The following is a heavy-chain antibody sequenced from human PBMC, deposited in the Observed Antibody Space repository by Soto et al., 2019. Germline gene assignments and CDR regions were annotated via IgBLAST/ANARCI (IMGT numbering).Heavy chain of an antibody. CDR1: GFSFTHYR. D-gene: IGHD1-7*01. J-gene: IGHJ4*02. Sequence: EVRLVESGGGQVHPGGSLRLSCAASGFSFTHYRIHWVRQVPGKGLEWVCRVNADGSSTNYAGFAKGRFTISRDKSKNMAYLQMNNLRADDTALYYCAKAGDWNYVFDFWGQGTSVLVSS. CDR2: VNADGSST. V-gene: IGHV3-74*01. CDR3: AKAGDWNYVFDF.